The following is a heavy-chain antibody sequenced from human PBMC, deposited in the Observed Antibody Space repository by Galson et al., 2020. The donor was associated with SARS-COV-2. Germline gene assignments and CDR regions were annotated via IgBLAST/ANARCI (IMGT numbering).Heavy chain of an antibody. CDR3: ARRSSRPYEMNPFDF. CDR2: IAWADDK. J-gene: IGHJ3*01. V-gene: IGHV2-70*04. Sequence: SGPTLVKPTQTLTLTCTFSGFSLTTSGIRVNWVRQPPGKALEWLARIAWADDKFYSTSLKTRLTIPRDTSQNQVVLTMTNMDPEDTATYYCARRSSRPYEMNPFDFWGQGTMVTVSS. D-gene: IGHD6-19*01. CDR1: GFSLTTSGIR.